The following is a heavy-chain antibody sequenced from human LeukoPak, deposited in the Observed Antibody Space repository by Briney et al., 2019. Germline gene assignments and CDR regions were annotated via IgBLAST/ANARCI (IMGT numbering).Heavy chain of an antibody. CDR3: ARDSDYGVVTAILRD. D-gene: IGHD2-21*02. CDR2: IIPIFGTA. CDR1: GGTFSSYA. Sequence: SVRVSCKAPGGTFSSYAISWVRQAPGQGLEWMGGIIPIFGTANYAQKFQGRVTITADESTSTAYMELSSLRSEDTAVYYCARDSDYGVVTAILRDWGQGTLVTVSS. J-gene: IGHJ4*02. V-gene: IGHV1-69*13.